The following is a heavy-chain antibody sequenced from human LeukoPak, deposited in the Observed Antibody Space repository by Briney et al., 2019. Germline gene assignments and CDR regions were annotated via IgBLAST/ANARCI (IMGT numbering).Heavy chain of an antibody. J-gene: IGHJ3*02. CDR3: ARGWSGEYDYVWGSYRKDAFDI. CDR2: INPSGGST. D-gene: IGHD3-16*02. CDR1: GYTFTSYY. Sequence: ASVKVSCKASGYTFTSYYIHWVRQAPGQGLEWMGIINPSGGSTNSAQTHQGRLTMTRDTSTNIVYMELSSLRSEDTAVYYCARGWSGEYDYVWGSYRKDAFDIWGQGTMVTVSS. V-gene: IGHV1-46*01.